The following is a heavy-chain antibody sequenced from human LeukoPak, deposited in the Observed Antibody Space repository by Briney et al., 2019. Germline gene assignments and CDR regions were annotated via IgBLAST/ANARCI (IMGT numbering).Heavy chain of an antibody. CDR2: IVIGSGNT. D-gene: IGHD4-17*01. J-gene: IGHJ6*02. V-gene: IGHV1-58*02. CDR1: GFTFTSST. Sequence: GASVKVSCKASGFTFTSSTIQWVRQARGQRLEWIGWIVIGSGNTAYAQKFQERVTITRDMSTSTAYMELSSLRSEDTALYYCVVEYRAMTTTCLDVWGPGTTVTVS. CDR3: VVEYRAMTTTCLDV.